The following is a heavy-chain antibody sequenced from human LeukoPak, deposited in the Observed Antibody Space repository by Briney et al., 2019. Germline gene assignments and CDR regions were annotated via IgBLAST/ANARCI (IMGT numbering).Heavy chain of an antibody. CDR1: GYSFTSHW. J-gene: IGHJ4*02. V-gene: IGHV5-10-1*01. Sequence: GESLKISCKGSGYSFTSHWISWVRQMPGKGLERMGRIDPSDSYTNYSPSFQGHVTISADKSISTAYLQWSSLKASDTAMYYCARSATLAVAGPGDYWGQGTLVTVSS. CDR3: ARSATLAVAGPGDY. D-gene: IGHD6-19*01. CDR2: IDPSDSYT.